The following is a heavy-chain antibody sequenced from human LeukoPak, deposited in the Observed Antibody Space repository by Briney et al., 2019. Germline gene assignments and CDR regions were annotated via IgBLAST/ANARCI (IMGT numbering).Heavy chain of an antibody. CDR1: EFTYTHYG. J-gene: IGHJ4*02. V-gene: IGHV3-48*04. D-gene: IGHD1-26*01. CDR2: ISGDTRTI. Sequence: GGSLRLSCAATEFTYTHYGMDWVRQAPGKGLEWLSYISGDTRTIYYADSVRGRFTISRDNAKNSLYLQMSSLRAEDTAVYYCARGGATKTFDYWGQGTLVTVSS. CDR3: ARGGATKTFDY.